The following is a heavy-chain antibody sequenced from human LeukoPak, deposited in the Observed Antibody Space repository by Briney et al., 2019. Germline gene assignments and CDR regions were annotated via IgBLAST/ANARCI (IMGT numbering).Heavy chain of an antibody. CDR2: ISGSGGST. D-gene: IGHD3-22*01. V-gene: IGHV3-23*01. CDR3: ARGLDYYDSSGYSYFDY. CDR1: GFTFSSYA. Sequence: GGSLRLSCAASGFTFSSYAMSWVRQAPGKGLEWVSTISGSGGSTEYADSMKGRFAISRDNSKSTLYLLLNRLRAEDTAVYYCARGLDYYDSSGYSYFDYWGQGTLVTVSS. J-gene: IGHJ4*02.